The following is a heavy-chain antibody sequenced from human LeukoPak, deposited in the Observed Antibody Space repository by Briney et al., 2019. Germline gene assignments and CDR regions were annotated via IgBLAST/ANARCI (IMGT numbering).Heavy chain of an antibody. V-gene: IGHV4-34*01. CDR3: AGGTDIVVVPAAIPADY. J-gene: IGHJ4*02. D-gene: IGHD2-2*02. Sequence: PSETLSLTCAVYGGSFSGYYWSWIRQPPGKGLEWIGGINHSGSTNYNPSLKSRVTISVDTSKNQFSLKLSSVTAADTAVYYCAGGTDIVVVPAAIPADYWGQGTLVTVSS. CDR2: INHSGST. CDR1: GGSFSGYY.